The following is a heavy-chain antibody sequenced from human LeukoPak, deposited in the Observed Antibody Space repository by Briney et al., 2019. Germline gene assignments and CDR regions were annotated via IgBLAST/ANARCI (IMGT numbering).Heavy chain of an antibody. CDR3: ARGSTVVNPEDWYFDL. Sequence: SETLSLTCTVSGGSISAYYWYWIRQPPGKGLEWIGYIYYSGSTDYNPSLKSRATISVDTSKNQFSLKMSSVTAADTAVYYCARGSTVVNPEDWYFDLWGRGTLVTVSS. CDR2: IYYSGST. V-gene: IGHV4-59*01. CDR1: GGSISAYY. J-gene: IGHJ2*01. D-gene: IGHD4-23*01.